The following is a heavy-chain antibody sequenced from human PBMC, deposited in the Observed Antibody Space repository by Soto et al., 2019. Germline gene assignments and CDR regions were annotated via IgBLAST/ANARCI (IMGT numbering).Heavy chain of an antibody. CDR1: GGSFSGSY. D-gene: IGHD3-3*01. J-gene: IGHJ4*02. V-gene: IGHV4-34*01. Sequence: QVQLQQWGAGLLKPSETLSLTCAVYGGSFSGSYWSWIHQPPGKGLEWIGEINHTGSTKYNPSLKSRVTISVDTPNSRFSLKLTSVAAADTAVYYCARGDDFWSGYPFDSWGQGTLVTVSS. CDR2: INHTGST. CDR3: ARGDDFWSGYPFDS.